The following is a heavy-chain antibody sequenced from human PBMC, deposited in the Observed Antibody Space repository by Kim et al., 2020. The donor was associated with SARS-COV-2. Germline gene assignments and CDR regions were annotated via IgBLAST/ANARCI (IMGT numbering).Heavy chain of an antibody. CDR3: TTPYGDYGYYGMDV. Sequence: AAPVKGRFTISRDDSKNTLYLQMNSLKTEDTAVYYCTTPYGDYGYYGMDVWGQGTTVTVSS. V-gene: IGHV3-15*01. J-gene: IGHJ6*02. D-gene: IGHD4-17*01.